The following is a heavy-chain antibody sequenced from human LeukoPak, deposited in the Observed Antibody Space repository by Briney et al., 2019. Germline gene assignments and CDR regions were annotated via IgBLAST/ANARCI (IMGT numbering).Heavy chain of an antibody. Sequence: ASVKVSCKASGYTFTGYYMHWVRQAPGQGLEWMGWINPNSGGTNYAQKFQGRVTMTRDTSISTAYMELSRLRSDDTAVYYCVYGSGSYYWDAFDIWGQGTMVTVSS. CDR1: GYTFTGYY. J-gene: IGHJ3*02. D-gene: IGHD3-10*01. CDR2: INPNSGGT. CDR3: VYGSGSYYWDAFDI. V-gene: IGHV1-2*02.